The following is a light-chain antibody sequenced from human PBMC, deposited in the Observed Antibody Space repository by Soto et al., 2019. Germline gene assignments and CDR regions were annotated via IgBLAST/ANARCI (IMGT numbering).Light chain of an antibody. Sequence: DFQMTQSPSSLSASVGNRVTITCQASQDIATYLNWYQQKPGKAPNLLIYDASNLETGVPSRFSGGGSGTHFTFTISNLQPEDIATYYCQQYDNLPPTWTFGQGTKVEIE. CDR1: QDIATY. V-gene: IGKV1-33*01. CDR2: DAS. CDR3: QQYDNLPPTWT. J-gene: IGKJ1*01.